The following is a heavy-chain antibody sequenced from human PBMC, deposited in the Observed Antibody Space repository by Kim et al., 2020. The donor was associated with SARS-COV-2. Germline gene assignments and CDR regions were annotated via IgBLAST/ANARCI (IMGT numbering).Heavy chain of an antibody. CDR3: AKDIPRYLHYYYYYGMDV. CDR1: GFTFSSYA. J-gene: IGHJ6*02. CDR2: ISGSGGST. V-gene: IGHV3-23*01. D-gene: IGHD2-21*01. Sequence: GGSLRLSCAASGFTFSSYAMSWVRQAPGKGLEWVSAISGSGGSTYYADSVKGRFTISRDNSKNTLYLQMNSLRAEDTAVYYCAKDIPRYLHYYYYYGMDVWGQGTTVTVSS.